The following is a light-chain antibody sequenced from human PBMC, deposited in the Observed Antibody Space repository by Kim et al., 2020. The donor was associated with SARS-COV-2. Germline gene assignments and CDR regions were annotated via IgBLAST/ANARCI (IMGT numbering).Light chain of an antibody. CDR2: SNN. CDR1: SSNIGSNT. J-gene: IGLJ3*02. CDR3: AAWDNRVNWV. V-gene: IGLV1-44*01. Sequence: PGQRVTISCSGGSSNIGSNTVNWYHQLPGTAPKLLVYSNNERPSGVPDRFSGSESGTSASLAISGLQSEDEADYYCAAWDNRVNWVLGGGTQLTVL.